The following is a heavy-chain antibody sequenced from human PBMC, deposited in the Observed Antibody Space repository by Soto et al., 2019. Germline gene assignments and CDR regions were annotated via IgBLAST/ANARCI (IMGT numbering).Heavy chain of an antibody. CDR2: IDPSDSYT. J-gene: IGHJ4*02. Sequence: PGESLKNCCQGSGYKFTSYWSSWVRQMPGKGLEWMGRIDPSDSYTSYSPSFQGHVTISADKSITSAYLQMNSLKTEDTAVYHCVRTIQPGTTTHFDYWGQGTLVNVS. D-gene: IGHD1-1*01. CDR3: VRTIQPGTTTHFDY. V-gene: IGHV5-10-1*01. CDR1: GYKFTSYW.